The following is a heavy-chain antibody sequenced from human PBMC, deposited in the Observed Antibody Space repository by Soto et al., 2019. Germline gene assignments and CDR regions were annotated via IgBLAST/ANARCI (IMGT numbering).Heavy chain of an antibody. CDR1: GVSFNSDF. D-gene: IGHD6-13*01. J-gene: IGHJ3*01. CDR3: TTSGRSWPDSFDF. CDR2: ATPYGRS. V-gene: IGHV4-34*02. Sequence: QVQLQQWGAGLLKHSETLSLTCAVYGVSFNSDFWNWGRQPPGKGLEWIGEATPYGRSNYNPSLRRRVTISKDTSKNKFSLEVRSLTAADTAVYYCTTSGRSWPDSFDFWGQGAMVTVSS.